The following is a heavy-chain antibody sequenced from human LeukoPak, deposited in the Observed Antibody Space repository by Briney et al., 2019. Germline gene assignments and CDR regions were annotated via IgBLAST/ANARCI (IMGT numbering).Heavy chain of an antibody. CDR1: GFRFSTYG. J-gene: IGHJ3*01. D-gene: IGHD4-23*01. CDR3: ARGGVATAWGAFDV. CDR2: IYYDGNQK. V-gene: IGHV3-33*01. Sequence: GGSLRLSCAASGFRFSTYGMHWVRQSPGEGPEWVAVIYYDGNQKYYGDSVKGRFTVSRDISESMLYLQMSSLRADDTAVYYCARGGVATAWGAFDVWGQGTTVIVSS.